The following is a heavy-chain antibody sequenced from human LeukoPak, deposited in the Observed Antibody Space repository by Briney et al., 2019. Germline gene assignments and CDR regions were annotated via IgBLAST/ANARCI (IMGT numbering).Heavy chain of an antibody. V-gene: IGHV1-69*13. CDR3: ATSDYAVNSALSY. Sequence: ASVKDSCKASGGTFSSYAISWLRQATGRGLEWMGGIIPIFGTANYAQKLQGRVTITADEYTRTDYMELSSLRSEDTAVYYCATSDYAVNSALSYWGQGTLVTVFS. J-gene: IGHJ4*02. CDR1: GGTFSSYA. D-gene: IGHD4-23*01. CDR2: IIPIFGTA.